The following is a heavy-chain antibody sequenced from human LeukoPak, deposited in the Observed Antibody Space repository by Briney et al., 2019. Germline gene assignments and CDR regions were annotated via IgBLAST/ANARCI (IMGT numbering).Heavy chain of an antibody. CDR2: TYYRSKWYN. D-gene: IGHD6-13*01. Sequence: SRNLSLTCVISGDSVSNNIAAWNWIRQSPSRGLEWPGRTYYRSKWYNDYAVSVESRITINPDTSKNQFSLQLNSVTPEDTAVYYCARDVTAGAGAVGMAVWGKGTTVTVSS. V-gene: IGHV6-1*01. J-gene: IGHJ6*04. CDR3: ARDVTAGAGAVGMAV. CDR1: GDSVSNNIAA.